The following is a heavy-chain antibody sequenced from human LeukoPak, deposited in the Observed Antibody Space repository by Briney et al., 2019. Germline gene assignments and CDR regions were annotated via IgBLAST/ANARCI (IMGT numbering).Heavy chain of an antibody. CDR3: ARKYYYSSRIDY. V-gene: IGHV3-74*01. D-gene: IGHD3-10*01. Sequence: GGSLRLSCAASGFNFSYYWMDWVRQAPGKGLVWVSRISTDGSNTNCADSVKGRFTISRDNAKNTVYLQMKSLRAEDTAVYYCARKYYYSSRIDYWGQGTLVTVSS. CDR2: ISTDGSNT. J-gene: IGHJ4*02. CDR1: GFNFSYYW.